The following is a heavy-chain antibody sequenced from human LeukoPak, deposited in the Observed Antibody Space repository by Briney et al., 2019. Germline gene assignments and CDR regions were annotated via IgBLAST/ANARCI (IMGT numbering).Heavy chain of an antibody. J-gene: IGHJ4*02. V-gene: IGHV3-23*01. Sequence: GGSLRLSCAASGFTFSSYAMSWVRQAPGKGLEWVSAISGSGGSTYYADSVKGRFTISRDNSKNTLYLQMNSLRAEDTAVYYCAKDYKIFGVVISPFDYWGQGTQVTVSS. CDR1: GFTFSSYA. CDR2: ISGSGGST. D-gene: IGHD3-3*01. CDR3: AKDYKIFGVVISPFDY.